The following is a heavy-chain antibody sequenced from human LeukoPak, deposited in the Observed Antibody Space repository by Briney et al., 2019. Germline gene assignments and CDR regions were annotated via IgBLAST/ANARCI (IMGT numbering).Heavy chain of an antibody. CDR1: GFTFSIYG. V-gene: IGHV3-33*01. CDR2: ISFDGSNK. CDR3: ARDLPDSGILTAQDI. J-gene: IGHJ3*02. D-gene: IGHD3-9*01. Sequence: GRSLRLSCAASGFTFSIYGMHWVRQAPGKGLEWVAVISFDGSNKYYGDSVKGRFTISRDNSKNTLYLQMNSLRVEDTAVYYCARDLPDSGILTAQDIWGQGTMVTVSS.